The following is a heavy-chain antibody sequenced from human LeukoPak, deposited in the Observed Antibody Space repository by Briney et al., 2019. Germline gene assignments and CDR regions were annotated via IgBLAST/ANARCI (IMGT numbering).Heavy chain of an antibody. Sequence: GASVKVSCKASGYTFTNYAMNWVRRAPGQGLEWMGWIHPSTGNPTYAQGFTGRFVFSLDTSVSTTYLQISSLKAEDTAVYYCARAYQRLGELSLPNYWGQGTLVTVSS. V-gene: IGHV7-4-1*02. CDR3: ARAYQRLGELSLPNY. CDR2: IHPSTGNP. D-gene: IGHD3-16*02. CDR1: GYTFTNYA. J-gene: IGHJ4*02.